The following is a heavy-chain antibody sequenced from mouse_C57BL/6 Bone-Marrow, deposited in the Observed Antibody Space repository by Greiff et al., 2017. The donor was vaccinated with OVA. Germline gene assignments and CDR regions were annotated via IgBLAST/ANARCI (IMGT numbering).Heavy chain of an antibody. J-gene: IGHJ2*01. CDR2: IYPRSGNT. V-gene: IGHV1-81*01. D-gene: IGHD2-3*01. CDR3: ADDGYYGDY. Sequence: VKVVESGAELARPGASVKLSCKASGYTFTSYGISWVKQRTGQGLEWIGEIYPRSGNTYYNEKFKGKATLTADKSSSTAYMELRSLTSEDSAVYFCADDGYYGDYWGQGTTLTVSS. CDR1: GYTFTSYG.